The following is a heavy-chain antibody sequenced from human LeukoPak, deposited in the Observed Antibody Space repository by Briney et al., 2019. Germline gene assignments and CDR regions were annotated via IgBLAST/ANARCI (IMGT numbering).Heavy chain of an antibody. CDR2: IYTSGST. CDR3: ARAAYVVVPAASGYYFDY. Sequence: PSETLSLTCTVSGGSISSYYWSWIRQPPGKGQEWIGYIYTSGSTNYNPSLKSRVTISVDTSKNQFSLKLSSVTAADTAVYYCARAAYVVVPAASGYYFDYWGQGTLVTVSS. D-gene: IGHD2-2*01. V-gene: IGHV4-4*09. CDR1: GGSISSYY. J-gene: IGHJ4*02.